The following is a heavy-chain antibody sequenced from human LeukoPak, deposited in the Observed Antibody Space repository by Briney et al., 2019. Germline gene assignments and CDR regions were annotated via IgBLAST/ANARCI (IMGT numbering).Heavy chain of an antibody. CDR1: GFTFSSYA. V-gene: IGHV3-30-3*01. D-gene: IGHD3-10*01. J-gene: IGHJ4*02. CDR3: ARSHYYGSGTYYRDFDY. Sequence: PGGSLRLSCAGSGFTFSSYAMHWVRQAPGKGLEWVAVISHDGTNKYYADSVKGRFTISRDNANNSLYLQMNSLRAEDTAVYYCARSHYYGSGTYYRDFDYWGQGTLVTVSS. CDR2: ISHDGTNK.